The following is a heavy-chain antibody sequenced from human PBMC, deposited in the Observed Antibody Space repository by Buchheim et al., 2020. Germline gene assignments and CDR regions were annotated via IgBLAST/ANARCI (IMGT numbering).Heavy chain of an antibody. CDR2: IYASGTT. CDR1: GDSISAYY. V-gene: IGHV4-4*07. CDR3: ARGSGIFDRTGHQDYYFTH. J-gene: IGHJ4*02. D-gene: IGHD2/OR15-2a*01. Sequence: QVQLQESGPGLVKPSETLSLTCSISGDSISAYYWSWIRQPAGKGLEWIGRIYASGTTSYNPSLKSRVTISVDTTKNQFCLKVYSVTAADTAVYYCARGSGIFDRTGHQDYYFTHWGQGTL.